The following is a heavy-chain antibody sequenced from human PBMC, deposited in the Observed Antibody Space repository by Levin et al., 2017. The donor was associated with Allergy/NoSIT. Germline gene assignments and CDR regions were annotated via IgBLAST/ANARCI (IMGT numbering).Heavy chain of an antibody. CDR3: AKDVRTYHDFWSGLR. D-gene: IGHD3-3*01. V-gene: IGHV3-30*18. CDR1: GFTFSTYG. CDR2: ISYDGSKK. J-gene: IGHJ4*02. Sequence: PGGSLRLSCTASGFTFSTYGMHWVRQAPGKGLEWVAVISYDGSKKYYADSVKGRFTISRDNSKNTLDLQMNSLRGEDTAVYYCAKDVRTYHDFWSGLRWGQGTLVTVSS.